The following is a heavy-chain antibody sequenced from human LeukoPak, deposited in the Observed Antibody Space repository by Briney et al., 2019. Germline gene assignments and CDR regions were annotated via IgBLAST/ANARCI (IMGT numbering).Heavy chain of an antibody. CDR1: GFTFSTFP. D-gene: IGHD3-22*01. V-gene: IGHV3-30*02. J-gene: IGHJ4*02. CDR3: ATQSITLVVVISPFDY. CDR2: IQDDGATT. Sequence: GGSLRLSCAASGFTFSTFPMHWVRQAPGKAREWVALIQDDGATTNYADSVRGRFTISRDNSKSTVYLQMNSLKPDDTAVYYCATQSITLVVVISPFDYWGQGTLVTVSS.